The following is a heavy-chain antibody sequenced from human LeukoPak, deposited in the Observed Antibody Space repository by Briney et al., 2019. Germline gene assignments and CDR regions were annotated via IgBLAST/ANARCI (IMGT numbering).Heavy chain of an antibody. D-gene: IGHD2-15*01. CDR2: ISGSGGST. J-gene: IGHJ4*02. V-gene: IGHV3-23*01. CDR3: AKTPRYCSGGSCYSGYFDN. CDR1: GFTFSSYA. Sequence: PGGSLRLSCVASGFTFSSYAMSWVRQAPGKGLEWVSTISGSGGSTYFADSVKGRFTISRDNSKNTMYLQMNSLRVEDTALYYCAKTPRYCSGGSCYSGYFDNWGQGTRVTVSS.